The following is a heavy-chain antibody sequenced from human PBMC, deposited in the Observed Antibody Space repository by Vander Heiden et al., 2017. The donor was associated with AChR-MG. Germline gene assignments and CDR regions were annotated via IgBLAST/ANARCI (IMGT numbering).Heavy chain of an antibody. V-gene: IGHV3-15*01. Sequence: EVQLVESGGGLVKPGGALRLSCDASGFTFNNAWMRWARRARGKGMEWVGRIKTEADGGATDYAAPVKGRFTISRDDSKNTLYLQMNSLKTEDTAVYYCTTDSPLIMGDYWGQGTLVTVSS. D-gene: IGHD3-16*01. CDR3: TTDSPLIMGDY. CDR2: IKTEADGGAT. J-gene: IGHJ4*02. CDR1: GFTFNNAW.